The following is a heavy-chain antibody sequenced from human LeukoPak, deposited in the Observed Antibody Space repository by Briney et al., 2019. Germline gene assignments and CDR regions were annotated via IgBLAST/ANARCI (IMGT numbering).Heavy chain of an antibody. V-gene: IGHV3-11*05. CDR1: GFTFSDYY. CDR3: AGDRGDNVVTVRGPYYYGMDV. Sequence: GGSLRLSCAASGFTFSDYYMSWIRQAPGKGLEWVSYISSSSSYTNYADSVKGRFTISRDNAKNSLYLQMNSLRAEDTAVYYCAGDRGDNVVTVRGPYYYGMDVWGQGTTVTVSS. J-gene: IGHJ6*02. CDR2: ISSSSSYT. D-gene: IGHD1-14*01.